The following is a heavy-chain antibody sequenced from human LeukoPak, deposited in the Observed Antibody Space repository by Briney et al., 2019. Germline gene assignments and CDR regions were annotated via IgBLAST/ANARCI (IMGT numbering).Heavy chain of an antibody. V-gene: IGHV1-69*05. CDR1: GGTFSSYA. Sequence: GASVKVSCKASGGTFSSYAISWVRQAPGQGLGWMGRTIPIFGTANYAQKFQGRVTITTDESTSTAYTELSSLRSEDTAVYYCARDALIDYYDSSGPHDYWGQGTLVTVSS. J-gene: IGHJ4*02. CDR2: TIPIFGTA. CDR3: ARDALIDYYDSSGPHDY. D-gene: IGHD3-22*01.